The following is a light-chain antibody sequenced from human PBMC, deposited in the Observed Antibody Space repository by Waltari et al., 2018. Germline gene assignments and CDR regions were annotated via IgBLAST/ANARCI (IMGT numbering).Light chain of an antibody. CDR3: SSYTSSSTYV. V-gene: IGLV2-14*01. J-gene: IGLJ1*01. CDR2: DVS. CDR1: SSDVGGYNS. Sequence: QSALTQPASVSGSPGQSLTISCTGTSSDVGGYNSVSWYQQHPGKAPKLMIYDVSKRPPGVSNRFSGSKSGNTASLTISGLQAEDEADYYCSSYTSSSTYVFGTGTKVTVL.